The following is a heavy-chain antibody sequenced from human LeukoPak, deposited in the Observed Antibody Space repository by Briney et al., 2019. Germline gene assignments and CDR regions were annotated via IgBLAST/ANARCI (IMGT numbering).Heavy chain of an antibody. V-gene: IGHV4-39*01. Sequence: SETLSLTCTVSGDSISNSNYYWGWFRQPPGKGLEWIGSIYYTGSTHYNPSLKSRVTVSVDTSKNQFSLKLSSVTAADTAVFYCARRLGSAWYFDYWGQGTLVTVSS. CDR1: GDSISNSNYY. CDR2: IYYTGST. CDR3: ARRLGSAWYFDY. J-gene: IGHJ4*02. D-gene: IGHD6-25*01.